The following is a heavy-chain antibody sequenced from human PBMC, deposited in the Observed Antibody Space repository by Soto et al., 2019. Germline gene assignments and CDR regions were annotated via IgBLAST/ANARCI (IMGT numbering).Heavy chain of an antibody. D-gene: IGHD3-3*01. V-gene: IGHV1-58*01. Sequence: QMQLVQSGPEVKKPGTSVKVSCKVSGFTFITSTVQWVRQARGQPLEWIGWIVVGSGNTIYAQKLQQRLTIXRDESTSTAYMELSSLRSEDTGVYYCAAGEYHDTSGYSSDYWGQGTLVTVSS. CDR2: IVVGSGNT. J-gene: IGHJ4*02. CDR1: GFTFITST. CDR3: AAGEYHDTSGYSSDY.